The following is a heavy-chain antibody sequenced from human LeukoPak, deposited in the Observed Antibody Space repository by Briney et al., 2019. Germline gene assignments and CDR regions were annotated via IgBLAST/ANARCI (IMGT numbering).Heavy chain of an antibody. J-gene: IGHJ4*02. D-gene: IGHD6-19*01. CDR1: GFTFSSYW. Sequence: PGGSLRLSCAASGFTFSSYWMHWVRQAPGKGLVWVSRINSDGSSTSYADSVKGRFTISRDNAKNTLYLQMNSLRAEDTAVYYCARGAHSCGWYFLVWAFDYWGQGTLVTVSS. CDR3: ARGAHSCGWYFLVWAFDY. CDR2: INSDGSST. V-gene: IGHV3-74*01.